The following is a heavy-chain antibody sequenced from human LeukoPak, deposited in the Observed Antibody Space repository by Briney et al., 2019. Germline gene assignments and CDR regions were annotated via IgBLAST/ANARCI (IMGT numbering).Heavy chain of an antibody. CDR2: VSGGGVNT. Sequence: PGGSLRLSCVASGFTFSTYAMSWVRQAPGKGLEWVSIVSGGGVNTYYVDSVKGRFTISRDNSKNTLHLQMNSLRVEDTAVYYCAKGHTDYGTGFDLWGQGTLVIVSS. D-gene: IGHD4-17*01. V-gene: IGHV3-23*01. CDR3: AKGHTDYGTGFDL. J-gene: IGHJ4*02. CDR1: GFTFSTYA.